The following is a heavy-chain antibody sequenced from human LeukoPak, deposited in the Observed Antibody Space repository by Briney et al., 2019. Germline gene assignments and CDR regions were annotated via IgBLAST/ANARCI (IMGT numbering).Heavy chain of an antibody. CDR1: GFTFSSYG. V-gene: IGHV3-33*05. CDR3: AKRGRVWLAQGCYYYYYMDV. CDR2: ISYDGSNK. Sequence: PGGSLRLSCAASGFTFSSYGMHWVRQAPGKGLEWVAVISYDGSNKYYADSVKGRFTISRDNSKNTLYLQMNSLRAEDTAVYYCAKRGRVWLAQGCYYYYYMDVWGKGTTVTISS. J-gene: IGHJ6*03. D-gene: IGHD3-16*01.